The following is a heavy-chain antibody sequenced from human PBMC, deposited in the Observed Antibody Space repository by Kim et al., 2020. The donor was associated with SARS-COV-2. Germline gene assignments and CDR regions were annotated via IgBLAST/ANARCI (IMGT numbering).Heavy chain of an antibody. CDR1: GYTFTTYG. CDR3: AIDCSSGSCYSGRLDF. D-gene: IGHD2-15*01. V-gene: IGHV1-18*01. CDR2: ISSYNANS. J-gene: IGHJ4*02. Sequence: ASVKVSCRASGYTFTTYGISWVRQAPGQGLEWLGWISSYNANSYAPSLQGILTMTIDTFTTTAYMELGSLRSDDPAIYYCAIDCSSGSCYSGRLDFWGQGTLVTVSS.